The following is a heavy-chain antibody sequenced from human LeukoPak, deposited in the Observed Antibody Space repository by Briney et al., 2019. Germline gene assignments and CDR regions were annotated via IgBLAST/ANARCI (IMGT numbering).Heavy chain of an antibody. Sequence: GGSLRLSCAASGLTFSNYWMHWVRQAPGKGLVWVSRINSDGSTTNYADSVKGRFTISRDNAKNTLYLQMNSLRAEDTAVYYCASPLTGDGDYWGQGILVTVSS. J-gene: IGHJ4*02. CDR2: INSDGSTT. CDR3: ASPLTGDGDY. V-gene: IGHV3-74*01. D-gene: IGHD7-27*01. CDR1: GLTFSNYW.